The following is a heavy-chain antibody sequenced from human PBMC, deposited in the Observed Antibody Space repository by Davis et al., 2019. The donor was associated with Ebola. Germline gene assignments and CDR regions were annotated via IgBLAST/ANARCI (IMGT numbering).Heavy chain of an antibody. J-gene: IGHJ4*02. D-gene: IGHD3-22*01. CDR1: GGSISSGGYY. V-gene: IGHV4-31*03. Sequence: PSETLSLTCTVSGGSISSGGYYWSWIRQHPGKGLEWIGYIYSSGSTYYNPSLKSRVTISVDTSKNQFSLKLSSVTAADTAVYYCARAPPYDSPFDYWGQGTLVTVSS. CDR3: ARAPPYDSPFDY. CDR2: IYSSGST.